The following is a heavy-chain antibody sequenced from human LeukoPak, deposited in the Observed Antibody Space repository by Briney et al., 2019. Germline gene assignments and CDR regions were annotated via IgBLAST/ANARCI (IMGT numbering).Heavy chain of an antibody. CDR3: ARIYNSSQWLAPGDY. Sequence: SSETLSLTCTVSDDSISNYYWSWIRQPPGKGLEWIGYIYYSGSTTYNPSLKSRVTMSVDTSKNQFSLKLRSVTAADTALYYCARIYNSSQWLAPGDYWGQGTLDTVSS. D-gene: IGHD6-19*01. CDR1: DDSISNYY. J-gene: IGHJ4*02. V-gene: IGHV4-59*01. CDR2: IYYSGST.